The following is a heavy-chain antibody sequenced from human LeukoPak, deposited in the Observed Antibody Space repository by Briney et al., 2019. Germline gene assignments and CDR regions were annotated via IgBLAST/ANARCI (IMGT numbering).Heavy chain of an antibody. CDR2: IWYDGSIK. Sequence: GGSLRLSCAASGFTFSTYGMHWVRQAPGKGLEWVAVIWYDGSIKYYGDSVKGRFTISRDNSKNALYLQMNSLRAEDTAMYYCARAVGPFDFWGPGTLVIVSS. CDR1: GFTFSTYG. J-gene: IGHJ3*01. V-gene: IGHV3-33*01. CDR3: ARAVGPFDF.